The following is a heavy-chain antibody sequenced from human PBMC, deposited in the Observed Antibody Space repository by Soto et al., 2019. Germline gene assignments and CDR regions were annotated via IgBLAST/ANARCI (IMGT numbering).Heavy chain of an antibody. V-gene: IGHV3-9*01. J-gene: IGHJ4*02. D-gene: IGHD3-16*01. Sequence: EVQLVESGGGLVQPGRSLRLSCAASGFTFDDYAMHWVRQAPGKGLEWVSGISWNSGSIGYADSVKGRFTISRDNVKNSLYLQMNSLRAEDTDLYYGAKGIYVTIGNRDSWGQGTLVTVSS. CDR2: ISWNSGSI. CDR1: GFTFDDYA. CDR3: AKGIYVTIGNRDS.